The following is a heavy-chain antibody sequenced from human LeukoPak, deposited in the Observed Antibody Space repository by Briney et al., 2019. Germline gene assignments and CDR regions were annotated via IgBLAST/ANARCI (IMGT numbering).Heavy chain of an antibody. CDR2: INHSGST. CDR1: GGSFSGYY. D-gene: IGHD6-19*01. CDR3: ARHMDQWLVFDY. V-gene: IGHV4-34*01. Sequence: SETLSLTGAVYGGSFSGYYWSWIRQPPGKGLEWIGEINHSGSTNYNPSLKSRVTISVDTSKNQFSLKLSSVTAADTAVYYCARHMDQWLVFDYWGQGTLVTVSS. J-gene: IGHJ4*02.